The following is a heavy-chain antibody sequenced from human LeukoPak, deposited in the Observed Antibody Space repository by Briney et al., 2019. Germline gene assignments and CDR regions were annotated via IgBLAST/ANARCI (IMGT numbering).Heavy chain of an antibody. CDR1: GFTFSSYA. CDR2: ISGSGGST. D-gene: IGHD2-2*01. J-gene: IGHJ4*02. Sequence: PGGSLRLSCAASGFTFSSYAMSWVHQAPGKGLEWVSAISGSGGSTYYADSVKGRFTISRDNSKNTLYLQMNSLRAEDTAVYYCAKDRGRKDCSSTSCYVDYWGQGTLVTVSS. CDR3: AKDRGRKDCSSTSCYVDY. V-gene: IGHV3-23*01.